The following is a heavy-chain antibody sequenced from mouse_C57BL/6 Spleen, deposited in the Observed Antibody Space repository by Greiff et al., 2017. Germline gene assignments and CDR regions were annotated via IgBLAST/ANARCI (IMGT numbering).Heavy chain of an antibody. CDR3: TRGDYGNYWYFDV. Sequence: EVQRVESGEGLVKPGGSLKLSCAASGFTFSSYAMSWVRQTPEKRLEWVAYISSGGDYIYYADTVKGRFTISRDNARNTLYLQMSSLKSEDTAMYYCTRGDYGNYWYFDVWGTGTTVTVSS. CDR1: GFTFSSYA. V-gene: IGHV5-9-1*02. J-gene: IGHJ1*03. D-gene: IGHD2-1*01. CDR2: ISSGGDYI.